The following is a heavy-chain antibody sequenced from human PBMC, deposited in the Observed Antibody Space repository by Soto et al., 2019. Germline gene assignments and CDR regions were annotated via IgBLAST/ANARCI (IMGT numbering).Heavy chain of an antibody. CDR3: ARDRSPYGDYESY. CDR1: GGSISGNY. D-gene: IGHD4-17*01. Sequence: PSETLSLTCTVSGGSISGNYWSWIRQPPGKGLEWMGYIFYSGSANYNPSLKSRVTISIDTSKRQFSLKLNSVTAADTAVYYCARDRSPYGDYESYWGQGILVTVSS. CDR2: IFYSGSA. V-gene: IGHV4-59*01. J-gene: IGHJ4*02.